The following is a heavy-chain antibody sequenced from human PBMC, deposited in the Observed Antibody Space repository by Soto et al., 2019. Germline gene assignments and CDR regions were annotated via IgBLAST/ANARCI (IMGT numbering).Heavy chain of an antibody. Sequence: EVKLVESGGGLVQPGGPVPLSCADSGFTFSGSSMHWVRQASGKGLEWVGRIRSKAKNDATTYTESLKGRVIISRDESKNTAFAQMGRLMTDDTAMYDCGIEGGGFGQWCQGPRVTVSS. CDR3: GIEGGGFGQ. D-gene: IGHD3-3*01. CDR2: IRSKAKNDAT. CDR1: GFTFSGSS. J-gene: IGHJ4*02. V-gene: IGHV3-73*01.